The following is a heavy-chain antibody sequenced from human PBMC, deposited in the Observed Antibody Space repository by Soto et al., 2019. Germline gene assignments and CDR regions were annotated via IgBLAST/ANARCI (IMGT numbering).Heavy chain of an antibody. J-gene: IGHJ3*02. CDR2: IYHSGST. Sequence: QLQLQESGSGLVKPSQTLSLTCAVSGGSISSGGYSWSWIRQPPGKGLEWIGYIYHSGSTYYNPSPTRRVTKSVDRSKNQFSLKLSSVTAADTAVYYCAGTEYSGSSTGAFEIWGQGTMVTVSS. CDR3: AGTEYSGSSTGAFEI. CDR1: GGSISSGGYS. V-gene: IGHV4-30-2*01. D-gene: IGHD6-6*01.